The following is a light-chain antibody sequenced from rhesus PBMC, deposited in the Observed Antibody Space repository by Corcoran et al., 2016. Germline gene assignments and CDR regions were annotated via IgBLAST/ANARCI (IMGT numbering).Light chain of an antibody. CDR3: LQSSNWPLYS. J-gene: IGKJ2*01. CDR2: VAS. V-gene: IGKV3-24*04. CDR1: QSVSSY. Sequence: EIVMTQSPATLALSPGERATLSCRASQSVSSYLAWYHQKPGQVPRLLIYVASSRATVIPDRFSGRCSGTEFTLTISSLGPEDVGVYFCLQSSNWPLYSFCQGTKVEIK.